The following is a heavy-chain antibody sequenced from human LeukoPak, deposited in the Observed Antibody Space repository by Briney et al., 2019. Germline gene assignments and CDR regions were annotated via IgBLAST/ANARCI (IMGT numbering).Heavy chain of an antibody. CDR2: ISANSGDT. CDR1: GSTFTING. V-gene: IGHV1-18*01. J-gene: IGHJ4*02. CDR3: ARDRWYAFDY. D-gene: IGHD6-13*01. Sequence: ASVKVSCKASGSTFTINGISWVRQAPGRALEWMGWISANSGDTIYAEKFHGRGTLTRDTSTGTAYMELNSLTYDDTGVYYCARDRWYAFDYWGQGTLVTVSS.